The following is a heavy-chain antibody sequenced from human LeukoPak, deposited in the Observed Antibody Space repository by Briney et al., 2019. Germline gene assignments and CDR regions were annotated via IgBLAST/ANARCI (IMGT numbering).Heavy chain of an antibody. Sequence: SETLSLTCAVYGGSFSGYYWSWIRQPPGKGLEWIGEIVQSGNTKYNPSLKRRVNLSVDTSKNQISLNLTSVTAADTAVYYCARFGSSTWYKGAFDIWGQGTMVTVAS. D-gene: IGHD6-13*01. CDR2: IVQSGNT. CDR3: ARFGSSTWYKGAFDI. V-gene: IGHV4-34*12. CDR1: GGSFSGYY. J-gene: IGHJ3*02.